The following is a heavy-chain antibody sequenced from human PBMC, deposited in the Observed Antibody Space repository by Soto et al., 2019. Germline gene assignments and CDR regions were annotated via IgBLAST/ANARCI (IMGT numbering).Heavy chain of an antibody. CDR1: GGSFSGYY. V-gene: IGHV4-34*01. Sequence: SETLSLTCDVYGGSFSGYYWSWIRQPPGKGLEWIGEINRSGRTNYNPSLKSRVTMSVDTSNNQFSLNLNSVTAADTAVYYCAIMHTGTTTFDYWGQGTLATVSS. CDR2: INRSGRT. D-gene: IGHD1-1*01. J-gene: IGHJ4*02. CDR3: AIMHTGTTTFDY.